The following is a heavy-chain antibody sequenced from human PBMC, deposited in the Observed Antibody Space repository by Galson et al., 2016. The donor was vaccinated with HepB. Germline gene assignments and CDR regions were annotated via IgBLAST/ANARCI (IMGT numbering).Heavy chain of an antibody. V-gene: IGHV4-38-2*01. J-gene: IGHJ6*02. CDR3: AKTPYGMDV. CDR1: GYSISSGSY. CDR2: IFHRGTT. Sequence: SETLSLTCAVSGYSISSGSYWGWVRQPPGKGLEWIGNIFHRGTTYYNPSLRGRVTISLDTSKNQFSLNLISVTAADTAVYYCAKTPYGMDVWGQGITVTASS.